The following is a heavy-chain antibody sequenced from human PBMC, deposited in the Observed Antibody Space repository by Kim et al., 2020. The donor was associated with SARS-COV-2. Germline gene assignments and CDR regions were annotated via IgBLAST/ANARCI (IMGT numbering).Heavy chain of an antibody. Sequence: GGSLILSCEASGFSFSSQWMSWVRQAPGKGLEWVANINPDGSDKSYVDSVKGPFTISRYNGKNSLYLQMDSVRAEDTAVYYCARAEIWGQGALGTVSS. CDR3: ARAEI. J-gene: IGHJ4*02. CDR1: GFSFSSQW. CDR2: INPDGSDK. V-gene: IGHV3-7*01.